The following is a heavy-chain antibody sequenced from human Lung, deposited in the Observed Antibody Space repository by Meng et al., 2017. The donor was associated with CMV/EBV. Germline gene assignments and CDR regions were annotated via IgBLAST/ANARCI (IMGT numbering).Heavy chain of an antibody. Sequence: VESGGGVVQPGRSLRLSCAASGFTFSSYAMHWVRQAPGKGLEWVAVISYDGSNKYYADSVKGRFTISRDNSKNTLYLQMNSLRAEDTAVYYCAHGGGDCWGQGTLVTVSS. V-gene: IGHV3-30-3*01. D-gene: IGHD2-15*01. J-gene: IGHJ4*02. CDR2: ISYDGSNK. CDR1: GFTFSSYA. CDR3: AHGGGDC.